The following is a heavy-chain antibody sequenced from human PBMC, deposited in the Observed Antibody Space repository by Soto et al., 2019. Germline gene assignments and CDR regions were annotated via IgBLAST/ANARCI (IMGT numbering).Heavy chain of an antibody. CDR2: IYYSGST. D-gene: IGHD2-2*01. J-gene: IGHJ4*02. V-gene: IGHV4-59*08. CDR1: GGSISSYY. CDR3: ARRYASCFDY. Sequence: SETLSLTCTVSGGSISSYYWSWIRQPPGKGLEWIGYIYYSGSTNYNPSLKSRVTISVDTSKNQFSLKLGSVTAADTAVYYCARRYASCFDYWGQGTLVTVSS.